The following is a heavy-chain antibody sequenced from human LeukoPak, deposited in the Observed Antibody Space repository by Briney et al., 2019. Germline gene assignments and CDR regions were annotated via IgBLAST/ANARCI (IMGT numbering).Heavy chain of an antibody. CDR3: TTELPPIIAAAGTD. J-gene: IGHJ4*02. D-gene: IGHD6-13*01. Sequence: GGSLRLSCAASGFTFSNAWMSWVRQAPGKGLKWVGRIKSKTDGGTTDYAAPVKGRFTISRDDSKNTLYLQMNSLKTEDTAVYYCTTELPPIIAAAGTDWGQGTLVTVSS. V-gene: IGHV3-15*01. CDR2: IKSKTDGGTT. CDR1: GFTFSNAW.